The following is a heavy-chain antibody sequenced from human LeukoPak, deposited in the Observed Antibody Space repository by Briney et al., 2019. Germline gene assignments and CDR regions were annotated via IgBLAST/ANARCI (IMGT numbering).Heavy chain of an antibody. Sequence: PSETLSLTCAVYGGSFSGYYWSWIRQPPGKGLEWIGEINHSGSTNYNPSLKSRVIISVDTSKNQFSLKLSSVTAADTAVYYCARETPLIAVAGTFDYWGQGTLVTVSS. D-gene: IGHD6-19*01. V-gene: IGHV4-34*01. CDR2: INHSGST. J-gene: IGHJ4*02. CDR1: GGSFSGYY. CDR3: ARETPLIAVAGTFDY.